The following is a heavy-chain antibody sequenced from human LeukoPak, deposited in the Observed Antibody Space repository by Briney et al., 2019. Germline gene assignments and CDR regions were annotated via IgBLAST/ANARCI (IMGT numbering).Heavy chain of an antibody. D-gene: IGHD6-13*01. CDR3: AKEGRSTTPGY. CDR1: GFTFSSSD. CDR2: ISSSSSLI. V-gene: IGHV3-21*01. Sequence: GGSLRLSCAESGFTFSSSDMDWVRQAPGKGLEWVASISSSSSLIYYTDSVKGRFTISRDNAKNSLYLQMNSLRAEDTAVYFCAKEGRSTTPGYWGQGTLVTVSS. J-gene: IGHJ4*02.